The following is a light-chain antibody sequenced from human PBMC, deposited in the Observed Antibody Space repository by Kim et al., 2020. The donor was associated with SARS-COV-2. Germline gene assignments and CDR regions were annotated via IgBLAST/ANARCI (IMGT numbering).Light chain of an antibody. J-gene: IGLJ1*01. CDR2: GQN. CDR3: NSRDSTGNHFV. CDR1: SLRSYF. Sequence: SSELTQDPAVSVALGQTVSITCQGASLRSYFASWYQQKPGQAPVLFIFGQNNRPSGIPDRFSGSYSGNTASLTITAAQAEDEADYYCNSRDSTGNHFVFGTGTKVTV. V-gene: IGLV3-19*01.